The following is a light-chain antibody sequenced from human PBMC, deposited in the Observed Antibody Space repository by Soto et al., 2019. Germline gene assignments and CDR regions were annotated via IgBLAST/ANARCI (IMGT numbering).Light chain of an antibody. Sequence: DIQMTQSPSSLSASVGDRVTITCRASQSIGSYLNWYQQKPGKAPNLLIHGGSILQSGVPPRFSGGGGGTDFTLTISSLQPEDFASYYCQQTFSTPTWTFGQGTKVDIK. V-gene: IGKV1-39*01. J-gene: IGKJ1*01. CDR1: QSIGSY. CDR2: GGS. CDR3: QQTFSTPTWT.